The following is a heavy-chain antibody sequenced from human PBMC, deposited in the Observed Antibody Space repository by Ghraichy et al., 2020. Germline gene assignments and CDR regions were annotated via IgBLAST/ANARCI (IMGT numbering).Heavy chain of an antibody. J-gene: IGHJ4*02. CDR2: INHSGST. Sequence: SETLSLTCAVYGGSFSDYYWSWIRQHPGKGLEWIGGINHSGSTNYNPSLQSRVTISVHTSRNQFSLKLSTVTAADTAVYCCATRKTVLDYFDNWGQGTLVTVPS. D-gene: IGHD3-10*01. V-gene: IGHV4-34*01. CDR3: ATRKTVLDYFDN. CDR1: GGSFSDYY.